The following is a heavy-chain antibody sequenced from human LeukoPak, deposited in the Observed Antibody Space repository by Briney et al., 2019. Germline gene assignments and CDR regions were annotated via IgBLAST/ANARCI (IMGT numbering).Heavy chain of an antibody. Sequence: ASVKVSCKASGYTFTGYYMHWVRQAPGQGLEWMGWMNPNSGNTGYAQKFQGRVTMTRNTSISTAYMELSSLRSEDTAVYYCARGGILTGYYDYYYYGMDVWGQGTTVTVSS. V-gene: IGHV1-8*02. CDR2: MNPNSGNT. CDR3: ARGGILTGYYDYYYYGMDV. D-gene: IGHD3-9*01. CDR1: GYTFTGYY. J-gene: IGHJ6*02.